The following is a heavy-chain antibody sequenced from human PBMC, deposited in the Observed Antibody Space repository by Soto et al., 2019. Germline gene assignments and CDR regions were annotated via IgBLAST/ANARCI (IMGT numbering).Heavy chain of an antibody. V-gene: IGHV4-30-4*01. D-gene: IGHD6-13*01. CDR2: IYYSGST. Sequence: QVQLQESGPGLVKPSQTLSLTCTVSGGSISSGDYYWSWIRQPPGKGLEWIGYIYYSGSTYYNPSLKSRVTISVDTSKNQFSLKLRSVTAADTAVYYCARDRRSSWYVGPYYFDYWGQGTLVTVSS. CDR3: ARDRRSSWYVGPYYFDY. CDR1: GGSISSGDYY. J-gene: IGHJ4*02.